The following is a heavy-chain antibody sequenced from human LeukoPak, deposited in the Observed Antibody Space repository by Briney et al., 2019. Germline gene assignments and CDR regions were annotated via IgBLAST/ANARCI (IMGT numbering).Heavy chain of an antibody. Sequence: GASVKVSCKASGYTFTGYYMHWVRQAPGQGLEWMGWINPNSGGTNYAQKFQGRVTMTRDTSISTAYMELSRLRSDDTAVYYCAREWRSGGCYALYLDYWGQGTLVTVSS. D-gene: IGHD6-19*01. J-gene: IGHJ4*02. CDR2: INPNSGGT. V-gene: IGHV1-2*02. CDR1: GYTFTGYY. CDR3: AREWRSGGCYALYLDY.